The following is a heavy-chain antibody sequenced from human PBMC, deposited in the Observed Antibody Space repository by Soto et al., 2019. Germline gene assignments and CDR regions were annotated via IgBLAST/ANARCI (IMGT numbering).Heavy chain of an antibody. V-gene: IGHV3-33*03. D-gene: IGHD3-22*01. Sequence: QVKLEESGGGVVQPGRSLRLSCAASGFVFTTYGMHWVRQAPGKGLEWVGVIWHDGSATYYADALKGRFTISRDNSKDSFYLQMNSLRLEDTAMYYCAKAKFYYDSSPYDSWGQGTLVTVSS. CDR2: IWHDGSAT. CDR1: GFVFTTYG. J-gene: IGHJ4*02. CDR3: AKAKFYYDSSPYDS.